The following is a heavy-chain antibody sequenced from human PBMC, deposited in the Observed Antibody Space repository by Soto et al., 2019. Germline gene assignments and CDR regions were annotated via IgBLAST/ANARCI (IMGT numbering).Heavy chain of an antibody. Sequence: GSLRPAGAAYILTWSSYDMNWVRQAPGKGLEWVSGISGNGVSTYYADSVKGRFTISRDNSKNTLYLQMNSLRAEDTAVYYCAKAWDWGHRHFDYWGQGTLVTVSS. J-gene: IGHJ4*02. CDR2: ISGNGVST. CDR1: ILTWSSYD. D-gene: IGHD3-16*01. V-gene: IGHV3-23*01. CDR3: AKAWDWGHRHFDY.